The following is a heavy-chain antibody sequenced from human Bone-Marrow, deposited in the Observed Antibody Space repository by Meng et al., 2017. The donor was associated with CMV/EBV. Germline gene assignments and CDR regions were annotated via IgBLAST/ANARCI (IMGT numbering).Heavy chain of an antibody. D-gene: IGHD4-17*01. V-gene: IGHV1-69*01. CDR3: AGGWGGDQEAIDY. CDR1: GGTFSRYA. J-gene: IGHJ4*02. CDR2: IIPIFGTG. Sequence: CKASGGTFSRYAISWVRRDPGQGLEWMGVIIPIFGTGNYAQKFQGRVTITADESTPTAYMDLSSLRSEDTAVYYCAGGWGGDQEAIDYWGQGTLVTVSS.